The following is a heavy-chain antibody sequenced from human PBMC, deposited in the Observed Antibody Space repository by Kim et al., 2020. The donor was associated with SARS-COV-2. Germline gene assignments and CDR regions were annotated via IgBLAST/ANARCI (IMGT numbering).Heavy chain of an antibody. J-gene: IGHJ6*03. CDR2: INTNTGNP. V-gene: IGHV7-4-1*02. D-gene: IGHD3-3*01. CDR3: ARDHVTTFGGINYYYYMYV. Sequence: ASVKVSCKASGYTFTNYAMNWVRQAPGQGLEWMGWINTNTGNPTYAQGFTGRFVFSLDTSVSTAYLQISSLKAEDTAVYYCARDHVTTFGGINYYYYMYVWGKGTTVTVSS. CDR1: GYTFTNYA.